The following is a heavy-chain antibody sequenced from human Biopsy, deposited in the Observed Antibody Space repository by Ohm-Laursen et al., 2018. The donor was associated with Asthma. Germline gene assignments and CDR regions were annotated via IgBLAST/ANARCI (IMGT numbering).Heavy chain of an antibody. CDR2: ISVYNGNT. Sequence: ESSVKVSCKTSGYTFNSAGITWVRQAPGQGLEWMGWISVYNGNTEVAQKLQDRVTMITDTSTSTAYMELRSLRSDDTAVYFCARAADYSHYYGIDVWGQGTTVTVS. D-gene: IGHD3-10*01. J-gene: IGHJ6*02. CDR1: GYTFNSAG. V-gene: IGHV1-18*01. CDR3: ARAADYSHYYGIDV.